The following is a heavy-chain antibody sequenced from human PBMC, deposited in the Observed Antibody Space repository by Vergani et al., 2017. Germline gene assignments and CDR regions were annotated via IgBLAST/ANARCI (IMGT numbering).Heavy chain of an antibody. CDR3: ARLYGRDSSGSKYFDY. J-gene: IGHJ4*02. Sequence: EVQLVQSGAEVQKPGESLKLSCQISGYSFTNYWIVWVRQMPGKGLEWMGIIHPADSDTRYSPSFQGQVTISVDKSISTAYLQRSSLRASDSAMYFCARLYGRDSSGSKYFDYWGQGTLVTVSS. D-gene: IGHD3-22*01. CDR1: GYSFTNYW. CDR2: IHPADSDT. V-gene: IGHV5-51*01.